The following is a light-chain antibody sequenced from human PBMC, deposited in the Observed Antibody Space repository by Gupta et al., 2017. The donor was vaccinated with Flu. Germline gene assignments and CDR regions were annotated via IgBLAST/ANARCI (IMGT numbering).Light chain of an antibody. J-gene: IGLJ3*02. CDR2: EVN. CDR3: YSYEAGLWV. Sequence: QSALTQPAFVSVSPGQSITISCTGTPINIGNYRFVSWYQHHPGEVPKLIIYEVNKRPSGVSDRFSGSKSDNTASLTIAGLQAGDEADYYCYSYEAGLWVFGGGTKLTVL. V-gene: IGLV2-23*02. CDR1: PINIGNYRF.